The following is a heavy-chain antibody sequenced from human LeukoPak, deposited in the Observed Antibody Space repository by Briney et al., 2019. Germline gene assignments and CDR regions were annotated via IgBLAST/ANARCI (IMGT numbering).Heavy chain of an antibody. V-gene: IGHV3-64*01. D-gene: IGHD6-13*01. CDR1: GFTFSLYA. CDR2: ISSNGGST. CDR3: AIRGYSSSGAYDY. J-gene: IGHJ4*02. Sequence: GGSLRLSCAASGFTFSLYAMHWVRQAPGKGLEYVSAISSNGGSTYYANSVKGRFTISRDNSKNTLYLQMGSLRTEDMAVYYCAIRGYSSSGAYDYWGQGTLVTVSS.